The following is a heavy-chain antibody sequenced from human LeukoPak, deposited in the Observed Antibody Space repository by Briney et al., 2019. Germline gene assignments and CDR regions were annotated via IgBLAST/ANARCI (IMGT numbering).Heavy chain of an antibody. V-gene: IGHV4-4*07. CDR3: AGTYYDFWRDYFDY. CDR1: GGSISSYY. Sequence: SETLSLTCTVSGGSISSYYWSWIRQPAGKGLEWIGRIYTSGSTNYNPSLKSRVTISVDTSKNQFSLKLSSVTAADTAVYYCAGTYYDFWRDYFDYWGQGTLVTVSS. J-gene: IGHJ4*02. D-gene: IGHD3-3*01. CDR2: IYTSGST.